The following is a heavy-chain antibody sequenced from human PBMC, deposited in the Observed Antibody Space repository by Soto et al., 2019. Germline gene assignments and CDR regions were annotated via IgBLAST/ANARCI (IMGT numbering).Heavy chain of an antibody. V-gene: IGHV3-21*01. Sequence: PGGSLRLSCAASGFTFSSYSMNWVRQAPGKGLEWVSSISSSSSYIYYADSVKGRFTISRDNAKNSLYLQMNSLRAEDTAVYYCARGGPYYYGSGRERYGMDVWGQGTTVTVSS. CDR2: ISSSSSYI. D-gene: IGHD3-10*01. CDR3: ARGGPYYYGSGRERYGMDV. CDR1: GFTFSSYS. J-gene: IGHJ6*02.